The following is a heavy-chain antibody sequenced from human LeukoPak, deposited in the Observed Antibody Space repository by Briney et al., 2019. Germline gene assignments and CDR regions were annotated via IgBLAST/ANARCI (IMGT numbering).Heavy chain of an antibody. CDR2: ISGSGGST. Sequence: GGSLRLSCAASGFTFSSYAMSWVRQAPGKGLEWVSAISGSGGSTYYADSVKDRFTISRDNSKNTLYLQMNSLRAEDTAVYYCAKVYYSGPYYFDYWGQGTLVTVSS. D-gene: IGHD5-12*01. CDR1: GFTFSSYA. J-gene: IGHJ4*02. CDR3: AKVYYSGPYYFDY. V-gene: IGHV3-23*01.